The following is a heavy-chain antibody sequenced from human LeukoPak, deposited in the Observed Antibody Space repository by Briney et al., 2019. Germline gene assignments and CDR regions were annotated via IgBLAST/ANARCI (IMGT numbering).Heavy chain of an antibody. CDR2: VYTSGST. Sequence: SETLSLTCTVSGGSISSYYWSWIRRPAGKELEWIGRVYTSGSTNYNPSLKSRVTMSVDTSKNQFSLKLSSVTAADTAVYYCARGGYSSGWWDYWGQGTLVTVSS. D-gene: IGHD6-19*01. J-gene: IGHJ4*02. CDR1: GGSISSYY. V-gene: IGHV4-4*07. CDR3: ARGGYSSGWWDY.